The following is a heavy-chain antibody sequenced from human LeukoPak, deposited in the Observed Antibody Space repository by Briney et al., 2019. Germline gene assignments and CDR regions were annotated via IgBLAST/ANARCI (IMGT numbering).Heavy chain of an antibody. CDR1: GYTFTSYD. D-gene: IGHD3-22*01. CDR3: ARSYMIVRDGSVGY. J-gene: IGHJ4*02. V-gene: IGHV1-8*01. CDR2: MNPNSGNT. Sequence: ASVKVSCKASGYTFTSYDINWVRQATGQGLEWMGWMNPNSGNTGYAQKFQGRVTMTRNTPISTAYMELSSLRSEDTAVYYYARSYMIVRDGSVGYWGQGTLVTVSS.